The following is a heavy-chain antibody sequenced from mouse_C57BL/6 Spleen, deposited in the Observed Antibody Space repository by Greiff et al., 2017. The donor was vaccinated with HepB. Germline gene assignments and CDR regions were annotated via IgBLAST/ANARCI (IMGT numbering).Heavy chain of an antibody. CDR1: GYTFTSYW. CDR2: INPSNGGT. V-gene: IGHV1-53*01. Sequence: QVQLQQPGTELVKPGASVKLSCKASGYTFTSYWMHWVKQRPGQGLEWIGNINPSNGGTNYNEKFKSKATLTVDKSSSTACMQLSSLTSEDSAVYYCARWGEGYGSSSYFDVWGTGTTVTVSS. D-gene: IGHD1-1*01. CDR3: ARWGEGYGSSSYFDV. J-gene: IGHJ1*03.